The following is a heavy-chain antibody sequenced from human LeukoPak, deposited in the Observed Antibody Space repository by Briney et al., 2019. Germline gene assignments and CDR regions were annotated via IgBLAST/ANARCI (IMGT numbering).Heavy chain of an antibody. CDR1: GFTFSSYA. Sequence: GGSLRLSCAASGFTFSSYAMSWVRQAPGKGLEWVSAISGSGGSTYYADSVKDRFTISRDNSKNTLYLQMNSLRAEDTAVYYCAKETRGSGYYYGSDYWGQGTLVTVSS. V-gene: IGHV3-23*01. CDR3: AKETRGSGYYYGSDY. CDR2: ISGSGGST. D-gene: IGHD3-22*01. J-gene: IGHJ4*02.